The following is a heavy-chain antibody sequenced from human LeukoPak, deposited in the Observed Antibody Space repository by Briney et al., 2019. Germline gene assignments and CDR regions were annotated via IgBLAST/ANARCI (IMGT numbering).Heavy chain of an antibody. CDR2: ISSSSSYI. V-gene: IGHV3-21*01. CDR3: ARSMLDYYYYGMDV. D-gene: IGHD2-8*01. J-gene: IGHJ6*02. CDR1: GFTFSSYS. Sequence: GGSLRLSCAASGFTFSSYSMNWVRQAPGKGLEWVSSISSSSSYIYYADSVKGRFTTSRDNAKNSLYLQMNSLRAEDTAVYYCARSMLDYYYYGMDVWGQGTTVTVSS.